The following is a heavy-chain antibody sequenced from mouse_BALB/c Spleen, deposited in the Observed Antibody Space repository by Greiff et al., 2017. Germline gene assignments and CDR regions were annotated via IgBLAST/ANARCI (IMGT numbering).Heavy chain of an antibody. CDR2: INSNGGST. Sequence: EVQVVESGGGLVQPGGSLKLSCAASGFTFSSYGMSWVRQTPDKRLELVATINSNGGSTYYPDSVKGRFTISRDNAKNTLYLQMSSLKSEDTAMYYCARDMITTGVGYFDVWGAGTTVTVSS. V-gene: IGHV5-6-3*01. CDR1: GFTFSSYG. CDR3: ARDMITTGVGYFDV. D-gene: IGHD2-4*01. J-gene: IGHJ1*01.